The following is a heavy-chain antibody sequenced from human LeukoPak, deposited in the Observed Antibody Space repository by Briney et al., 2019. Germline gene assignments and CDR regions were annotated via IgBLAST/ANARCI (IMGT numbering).Heavy chain of an antibody. CDR3: ARGAKGFDY. CDR1: GYTFTGLY. Sequence: ASVKVSCKAAGYTFTGLYLHWVRQAPGQGLEWMGWINPNSGGTDFAQKFQGRVTMTRDTSISTAYMELSRLTSDDTAAYFCARGAKGFDYWGQGTLVTVSS. V-gene: IGHV1-2*02. J-gene: IGHJ4*02. CDR2: INPNSGGT.